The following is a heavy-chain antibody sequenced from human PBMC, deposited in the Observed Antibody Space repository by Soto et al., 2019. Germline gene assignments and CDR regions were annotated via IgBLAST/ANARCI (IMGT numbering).Heavy chain of an antibody. CDR3: AAYSGGRYYYYMDV. D-gene: IGHD2-15*01. Sequence: SVKVSCKASGFTFTSSAMQWVRQARGQRLEWIGWIVVGSGNTNYAQKFQERVTITRDMSTSTAYMELSSLRSEDTAVYYRAAYSGGRYYYYMDVWGKGTTVTVSS. CDR1: GFTFTSSA. J-gene: IGHJ6*03. V-gene: IGHV1-58*02. CDR2: IVVGSGNT.